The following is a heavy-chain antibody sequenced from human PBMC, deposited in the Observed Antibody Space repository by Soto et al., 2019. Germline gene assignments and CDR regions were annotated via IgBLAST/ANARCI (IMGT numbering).Heavy chain of an antibody. J-gene: IGHJ6*02. CDR1: KFTITSYW. CDR2: INSDGSSI. D-gene: IGHD5-18*01. Sequence: EVKLVESRGGLVQPGGSVRLSCAASKFTITSYWMHWVRQAPGKGLVWVSRINSDGSSISYADAVKGRFTISRDNAKNTLYLQMNSLRVEDTAVYYCAREVSHGYVLRGMDVWGQGTTVTVFS. CDR3: AREVSHGYVLRGMDV. V-gene: IGHV3-74*01.